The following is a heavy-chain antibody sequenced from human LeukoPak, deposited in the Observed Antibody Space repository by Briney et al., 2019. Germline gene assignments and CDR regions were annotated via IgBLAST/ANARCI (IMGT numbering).Heavy chain of an antibody. Sequence: GGSLRLSCAASGFTFSSYGMHWVRQAPGKGLEWVAVISYDGSNKYYADSVKGRFTISRDNSKNTLYLQMNSLRAEDTAVYYCATSRTFDYWGQGTLVTVSS. J-gene: IGHJ4*02. V-gene: IGHV3-30*03. CDR2: ISYDGSNK. CDR1: GFTFSSYG. CDR3: ATSRTFDY.